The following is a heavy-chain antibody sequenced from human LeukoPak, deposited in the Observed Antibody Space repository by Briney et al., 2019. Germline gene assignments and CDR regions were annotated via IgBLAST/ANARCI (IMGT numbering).Heavy chain of an antibody. D-gene: IGHD4-17*01. CDR2: IQYDESSK. Sequence: PGGSLRLSCAASGFTFSRHGMHWVRQAPGKGLEWVAFIQYDESSKYYADSAKGRFTISRDNSKNTLYLQMNSLRAEDTAVYYCAKDHGDYDLDYWGQGTLVTVSS. J-gene: IGHJ4*02. CDR1: GFTFSRHG. CDR3: AKDHGDYDLDY. V-gene: IGHV3-30*02.